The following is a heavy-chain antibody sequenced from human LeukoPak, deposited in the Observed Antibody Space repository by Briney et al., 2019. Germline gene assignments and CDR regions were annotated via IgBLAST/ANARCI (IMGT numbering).Heavy chain of an antibody. J-gene: IGHJ4*02. CDR3: ARGRIVVVPAAILGTYYFDY. Sequence: KSGGSLRLSCAASGFTFSSYSMNWVRQAPGKGLEWVSSISSSSSYIYYADPVKSRFTISRDNAKNSLYLQMKSLRAEDTAVYYCARGRIVVVPAAILGTYYFDYWGQGTLVTVSS. CDR2: ISSSSSYI. CDR1: GFTFSSYS. D-gene: IGHD2-2*01. V-gene: IGHV3-21*01.